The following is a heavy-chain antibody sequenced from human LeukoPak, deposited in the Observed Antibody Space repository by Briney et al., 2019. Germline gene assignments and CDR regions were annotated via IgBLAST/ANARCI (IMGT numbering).Heavy chain of an antibody. CDR2: ISGSDGST. J-gene: IGHJ4*02. Sequence: PGGSLRLSCAAPGFTFSSYAMNWVRQAPGKGLEWVSSISGSDGSTYYADFVKGRFTISRDNSKNTLHLQMNSLRAEDTAVYYCAKSLGVGGYTRYKGFDQWGQGTLVPVSS. CDR1: GFTFSSYA. V-gene: IGHV3-23*01. D-gene: IGHD5-24*01. CDR3: AKSLGVGGYTRYKGFDQ.